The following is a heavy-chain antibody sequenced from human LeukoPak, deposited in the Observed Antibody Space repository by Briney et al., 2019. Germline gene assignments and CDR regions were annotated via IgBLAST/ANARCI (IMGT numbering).Heavy chain of an antibody. V-gene: IGHV3-9*01. Sequence: GGSLRLSCASSGFTFDDYAMHWVRQPPGKGLEWVSGISWNSGSIGYADSVKGRFTISRDDAKNALYLEMTSLRADDTGVYYCVRWDHSNNWHYEYWGQGTLVTVSS. D-gene: IGHD6-13*01. CDR2: ISWNSGSI. CDR3: VRWDHSNNWHYEY. J-gene: IGHJ4*02. CDR1: GFTFDDYA.